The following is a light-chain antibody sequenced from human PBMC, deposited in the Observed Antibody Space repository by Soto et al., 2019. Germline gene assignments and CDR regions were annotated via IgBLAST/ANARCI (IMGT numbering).Light chain of an antibody. CDR3: QKYNTAPLT. Sequence: DIHMTQSPSPLSASXGDRVTLTCRASQGISNYLAWYQQKPGXLPQLVXSGISTLQYGGPSRFSGSGYGTEFTRTISNLQPEDVATYYGQKYNTAPLTFGGGTKVDIK. CDR1: QGISNY. V-gene: IGKV1-27*01. CDR2: GIS. J-gene: IGKJ4*01.